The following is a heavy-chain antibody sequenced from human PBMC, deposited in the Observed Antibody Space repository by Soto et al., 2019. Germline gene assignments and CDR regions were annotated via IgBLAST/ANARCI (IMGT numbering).Heavy chain of an antibody. D-gene: IGHD6-25*01. Sequence: QVQLVQSGTEVKKPGASVKISCKASGFTFTNYFFHWVRQAPRQGLEWMGIISPYDGSTNYLKSLQDRGTLTSGTTTSTVYMEQRSLTSEDTAVYYCARGDGRGTSGFYFYYGMDVGGHGTTVAVSS. CDR3: ARGDGRGTSGFYFYYGMDV. V-gene: IGHV1-46*01. CDR2: ISPYDGST. CDR1: GFTFTNYF. J-gene: IGHJ6*01.